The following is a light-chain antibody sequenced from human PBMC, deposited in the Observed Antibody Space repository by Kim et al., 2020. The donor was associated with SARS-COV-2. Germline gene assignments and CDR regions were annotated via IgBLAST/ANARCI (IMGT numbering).Light chain of an antibody. V-gene: IGLV3-1*01. Sequence: SYELTQPPSISVSPGQSASITCSGEGLSNKYVCWYQKKSGQPPAAVMYQDERRPAGIPERFSGSNSGNTATLTISDTQAMDEADYYCQVWESTTTVFGGGTQLTV. CDR2: QDE. CDR3: QVWESTTTV. CDR1: GLSNKY. J-gene: IGLJ2*01.